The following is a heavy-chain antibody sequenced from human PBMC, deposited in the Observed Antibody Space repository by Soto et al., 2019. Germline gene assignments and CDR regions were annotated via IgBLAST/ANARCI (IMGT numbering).Heavy chain of an antibody. CDR3: ARDYDSSGYPRYYFDY. V-gene: IGHV3-33*01. J-gene: IGHJ4*02. CDR2: IWYDGSNK. CDR1: GFTFSSYG. D-gene: IGHD3-22*01. Sequence: QVQLVESGGGVVQPGRSLRLSCAASGFTFSSYGMHWVRQAPGKGLEWVAVIWYDGSNKYYADSVKGRFTISRDNSKNTLYLQMNMLRAEDTAVYYCARDYDSSGYPRYYFDYWGQGTLVTVSS.